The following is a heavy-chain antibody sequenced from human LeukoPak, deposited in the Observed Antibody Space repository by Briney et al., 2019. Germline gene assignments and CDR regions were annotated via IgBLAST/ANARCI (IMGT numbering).Heavy chain of an antibody. D-gene: IGHD3-10*01. CDR2: IIPIFGTA. J-gene: IGHJ4*02. Sequence: SVKVSCKASGGTFSSYAISWVRQAPGQGLECMGGIIPIFGTANYAQKFQGRVTMTEDTSTDTAYMELSSLRSEDTAVYYCATVYGSGFESFDYWGQGTLVTVSS. CDR1: GGTFSSYA. V-gene: IGHV1-69*06. CDR3: ATVYGSGFESFDY.